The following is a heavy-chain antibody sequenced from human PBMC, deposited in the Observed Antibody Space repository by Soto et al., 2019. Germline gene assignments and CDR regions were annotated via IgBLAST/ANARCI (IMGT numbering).Heavy chain of an antibody. D-gene: IGHD3-22*01. Sequence: SETLSRTCTVSGRSISSYYWSWIRQPPGKGLEWIGYIYYSGSTNYNPSLKSRVTISVDTSKNQFSLKLSSVTAADTAVYYCARAGNGSGYYNGYYFDYWGQGTLVTVSS. CDR3: ARAGNGSGYYNGYYFDY. CDR2: IYYSGST. J-gene: IGHJ4*02. V-gene: IGHV4-59*01. CDR1: GRSISSYY.